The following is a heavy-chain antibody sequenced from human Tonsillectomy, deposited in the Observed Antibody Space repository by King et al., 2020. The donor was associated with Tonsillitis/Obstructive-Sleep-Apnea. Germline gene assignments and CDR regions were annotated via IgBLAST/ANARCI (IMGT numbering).Heavy chain of an antibody. V-gene: IGHV4-39*01. CDR2: IYYSGST. CDR3: ARRGIGVVIARNWFDP. J-gene: IGHJ5*02. CDR1: GGSISSSSYY. D-gene: IGHD2-21*01. Sequence: LQLQESGPGLVKPSETLSLTCTVSGGSISSSSYYWGWIRQPPGKGLEWIGSIYYSGSTYYNPSLKSRVTISVDTSKNQFSLKLSSVTAADTAAYYCARRGIGVVIARNWFDPWGQGTLVTVSS.